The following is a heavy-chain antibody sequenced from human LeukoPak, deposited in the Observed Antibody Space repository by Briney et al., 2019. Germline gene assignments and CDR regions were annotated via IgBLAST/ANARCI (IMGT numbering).Heavy chain of an antibody. J-gene: IGHJ4*02. V-gene: IGHV3-33*03. CDR1: GFTFRSYG. Sequence: GGSLRLSCAASGFTFRSYGMHWVRQAPGKGLEWVAVTWYDGSNKHYADSVKGRFTISRDNNKNSLFLQMNSLRVEDTAFYYCAKGNNSLSFNFDYWGQGALVTVSS. D-gene: IGHD2/OR15-2a*01. CDR3: AKGNNSLSFNFDY. CDR2: TWYDGSNK.